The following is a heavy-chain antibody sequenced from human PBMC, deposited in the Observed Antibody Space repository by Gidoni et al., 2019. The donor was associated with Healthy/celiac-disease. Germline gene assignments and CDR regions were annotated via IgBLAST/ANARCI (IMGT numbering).Heavy chain of an antibody. V-gene: IGHV4-31*03. CDR2: IYYSGST. D-gene: IGHD3-10*01. Sequence: QVQLQESGPGLVKPSQTLSLTCTVSGGSISSGGSYWSWIRQHPGKGLEWIGYIYYSGSTYYNPSLKSRVTISVDTSKNQFSLKLSSVTAADTAVYYCARERGITMVRGVQLYFDYWGQGTLVTVSS. CDR1: GGSISSGGSY. J-gene: IGHJ4*02. CDR3: ARERGITMVRGVQLYFDY.